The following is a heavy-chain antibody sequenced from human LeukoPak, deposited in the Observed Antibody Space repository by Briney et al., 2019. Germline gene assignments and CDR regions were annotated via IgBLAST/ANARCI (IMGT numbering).Heavy chain of an antibody. CDR1: GFTFSSYE. D-gene: IGHD6-13*01. Sequence: RGSPRLSCAASGFTFSSYEMNWVRQAPGKGLEWVSYISSSGTTIYYADSVKGRFTISRDNAKNSLYLQMNSLRAEDTAVYYCAIGLFEEQQPYWGQGTLVTVSS. CDR2: ISSSGTTI. V-gene: IGHV3-48*03. J-gene: IGHJ4*02. CDR3: AIGLFEEQQPY.